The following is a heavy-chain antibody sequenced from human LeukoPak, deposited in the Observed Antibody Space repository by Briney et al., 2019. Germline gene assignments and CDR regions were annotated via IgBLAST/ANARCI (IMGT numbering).Heavy chain of an antibody. J-gene: IGHJ4*02. D-gene: IGHD3-9*01. CDR2: LSDSGGST. Sequence: PGGSLRLSCAASGFTFNSYAMSWVRQAPGKGLEWVSVLSDSGGSTYYADAVKCRYTISRDNSQNTLFLQMNSMRAEDTAVYLCAKVQHVGHDMTFVYWGQGTLATVSS. CDR1: GFTFNSYA. V-gene: IGHV3-23*01. CDR3: AKVQHVGHDMTFVY.